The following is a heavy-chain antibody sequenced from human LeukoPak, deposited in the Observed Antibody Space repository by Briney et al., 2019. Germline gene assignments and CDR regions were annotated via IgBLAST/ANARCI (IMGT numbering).Heavy chain of an antibody. CDR3: ARRSPKIAAADTYCYGMDV. V-gene: IGHV3-23*01. D-gene: IGHD6-13*01. CDR2: LSGSGDSA. Sequence: GGSLRLSCAASGFTFSSYAMNWVRQAPGKGLEWVSSLSGSGDSAYYADSVKGRFTFSRDKSKNTLYLQMNSLRAEDTAVYYCARRSPKIAAADTYCYGMDVWGQGTTVTVSS. CDR1: GFTFSSYA. J-gene: IGHJ6*02.